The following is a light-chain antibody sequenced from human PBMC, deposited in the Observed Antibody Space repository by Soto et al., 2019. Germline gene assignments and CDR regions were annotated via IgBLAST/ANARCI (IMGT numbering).Light chain of an antibody. CDR2: KTS. CDR3: QHYYSYSEA. Sequence: DIHMTPPPPALSGSVGDSVAITCRTSQTISSWLAWNQQKPGKAPKPLIYKTSTLKSGIPSRLSGRGSGTEFTLTTSSLQPDDFATYCYQHYYSYSEAFGQGTKAYI. J-gene: IGKJ1*01. V-gene: IGKV1-5*03. CDR1: QTISSW.